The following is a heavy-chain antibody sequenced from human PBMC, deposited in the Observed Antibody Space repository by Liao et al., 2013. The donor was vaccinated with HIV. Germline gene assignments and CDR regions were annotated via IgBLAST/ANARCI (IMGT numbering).Heavy chain of an antibody. J-gene: IGHJ4*02. D-gene: IGHD1-26*01. CDR3: ARLLEGGSPLDF. CDR2: INHSGST. CDR1: GGSFNGYF. Sequence: QVQLQQWGAGLLKPSETLSLTCAVYGGSFNGYFWSWIRQPPGKGLEWIGEINHSGSTNYSPSLKSRVTISVDTSRNQFSLKLSSVTAADTAVYYCARLLEGGSPLDFWGQGNLVTVSS. V-gene: IGHV4-34*01.